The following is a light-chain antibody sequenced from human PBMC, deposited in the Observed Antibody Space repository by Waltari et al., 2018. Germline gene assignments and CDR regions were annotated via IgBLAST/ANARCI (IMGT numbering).Light chain of an antibody. Sequence: DIQMTQSPSSLSASVGDRVTINCRASQSISRYLNWFQHKPGKAPKLLVYAASSLQSGVPSRFSGSGSGTDFTLTISSLQPEDFATYYCQQTYSIPLTFGGGTKVEIK. V-gene: IGKV1-39*01. CDR2: AAS. J-gene: IGKJ4*01. CDR1: QSISRY. CDR3: QQTYSIPLT.